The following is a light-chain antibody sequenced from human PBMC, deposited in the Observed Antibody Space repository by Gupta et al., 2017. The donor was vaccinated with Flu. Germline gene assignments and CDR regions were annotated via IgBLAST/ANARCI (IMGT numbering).Light chain of an antibody. CDR2: HAS. J-gene: IGKJ1*01. CDR1: DDIGSH. V-gene: IGKV3-15*01. CDR3: QQYYNWPPWT. Sequence: TTMTQSPVTLSVSQGQRVTLSCRASDDIGSHLAWYQQKPGQAPNLLIYHASTRATGVPAWYSGSGYGTDFTLIISSRQSEDSAVYFCQQYYNWPPWTFGRGTKVEV.